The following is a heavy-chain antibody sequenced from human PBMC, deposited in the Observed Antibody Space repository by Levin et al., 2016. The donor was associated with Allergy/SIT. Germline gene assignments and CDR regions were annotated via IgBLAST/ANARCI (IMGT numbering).Heavy chain of an antibody. CDR1: GGSFSGYY. Sequence: SETLSLTCAVYGGSFSGYYWSWIRQPPGKGLEWVGEINHSGSTNYNPSLRSRVTISRDTSKNLFSLKLSSVTAADTAAYYCARGHSKIMGVVVASTPYSSGLDVWGQGTTVTVSS. CDR2: INHSGST. D-gene: IGHD2-15*01. CDR3: ARGHSKIMGVVVASTPYSSGLDV. J-gene: IGHJ6*02. V-gene: IGHV4-34*01.